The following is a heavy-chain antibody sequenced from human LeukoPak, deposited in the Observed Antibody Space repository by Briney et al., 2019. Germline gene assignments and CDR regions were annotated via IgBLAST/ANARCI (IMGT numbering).Heavy chain of an antibody. Sequence: PSETLSRTCAVYGGSFSGYYWSWIRQPPGKGLEWIGEINHSGSTNYNPSLKSRVTISVDTSKNQFSLKLSSVTAADTAVYYCARASRTTPHYYYYYYMDVWGKGTTVTVSS. D-gene: IGHD1-7*01. CDR1: GGSFSGYY. V-gene: IGHV4-34*01. CDR2: INHSGST. CDR3: ARASRTTPHYYYYYYMDV. J-gene: IGHJ6*03.